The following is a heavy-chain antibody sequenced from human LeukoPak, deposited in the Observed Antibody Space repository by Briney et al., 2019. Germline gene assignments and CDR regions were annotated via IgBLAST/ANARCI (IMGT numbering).Heavy chain of an antibody. J-gene: IGHJ6*03. CDR1: SGSINSYF. Sequence: SETLSLTCTVSSGSINSYFWSWIRQPAGKGLEWIGRIYTSGSTNCNPSLKSRVTMSVDTSKNQFSLKLTSVTAADTAVYYCARGSGYDPDYYYYYMDVWGKGTTVTVSS. V-gene: IGHV4-4*07. D-gene: IGHD5-12*01. CDR2: IYTSGST. CDR3: ARGSGYDPDYYYYYMDV.